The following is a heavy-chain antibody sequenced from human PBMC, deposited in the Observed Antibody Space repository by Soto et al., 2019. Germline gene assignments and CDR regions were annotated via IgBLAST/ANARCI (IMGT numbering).Heavy chain of an antibody. V-gene: IGHV3-7*01. CDR1: GFTFSSYW. J-gene: IGHJ4*02. Sequence: EVQLVESGGGLVQPGGSLRLSCAGSGFTFSSYWMSWVRQAPGKGLEWVANIKQDGSEKYYVDSVKGRFTISRDNAKNSLYLQMNSLRAEDTAVYYCARVRTPFKYYFDYWGQGTLVTVSS. CDR2: IKQDGSEK. CDR3: ARVRTPFKYYFDY.